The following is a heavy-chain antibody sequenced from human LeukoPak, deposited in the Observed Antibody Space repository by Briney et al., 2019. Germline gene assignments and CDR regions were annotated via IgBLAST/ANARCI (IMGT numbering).Heavy chain of an antibody. CDR1: GFMFRNYW. CDR3: TIMGGTTVTAFDS. J-gene: IGHJ4*02. CDR2: INQDGGDK. Sequence: SGGSLRLSCAASGFMFRNYWMAWVRQAPGRGLEWVANINQDGGDKNYVDSVKGRFTISRDNAKSSLYLQMNSLRAEDTAVYYCTIMGGTTVTAFDSWGQGILVTVSS. V-gene: IGHV3-7*02. D-gene: IGHD4-17*01.